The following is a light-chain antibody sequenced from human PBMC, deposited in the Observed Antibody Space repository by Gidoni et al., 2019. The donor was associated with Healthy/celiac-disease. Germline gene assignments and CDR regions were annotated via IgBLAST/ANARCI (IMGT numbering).Light chain of an antibody. CDR2: GNS. Sequence: QFVLTQPPSVSGPPGPRVTISCTGSSSNIGAGYDVHWYHQLPGTAPKLLIYGNSNRPSGVPDRFSGSKSGTSASLAITGLQAEDEADYYCQSYDSSLSGVVFGGGTKLTVL. CDR1: SSNIGAGYD. J-gene: IGLJ2*01. V-gene: IGLV1-40*01. CDR3: QSYDSSLSGVV.